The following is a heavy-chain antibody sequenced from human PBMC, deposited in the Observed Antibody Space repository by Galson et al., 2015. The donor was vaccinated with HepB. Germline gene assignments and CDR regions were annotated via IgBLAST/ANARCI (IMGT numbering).Heavy chain of an antibody. J-gene: IGHJ4*02. CDR2: IRQDGNEK. CDR3: ASPRLIRGGTYYFDF. V-gene: IGHV3-7*01. CDR1: GFTFSSSW. Sequence: SLRLSCAASGFTFSSSWMSWLRQTPGKGLEWVANIRQDGNEKYYVDSVEGRFTVSRDNAENSLYLQMNSLRVEDTAIYYCASPRLIRGGTYYFDFWGQGTLVTVSS. D-gene: IGHD3-10*01.